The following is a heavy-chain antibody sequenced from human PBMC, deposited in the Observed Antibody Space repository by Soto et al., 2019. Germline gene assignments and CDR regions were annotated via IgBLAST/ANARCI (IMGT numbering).Heavy chain of an antibody. V-gene: IGHV4-31*03. Sequence: SETLSLTCTVSGGSISSDGYYWSWIRQHPGKGLEWIGYIYYSGSTYYNPSLKSRVTISVDTSKNQFSLKLSSVTAADTAVYYCARVYCSSTSCYWFDPWGQGTLVTASS. CDR2: IYYSGST. CDR1: GGSISSDGYY. J-gene: IGHJ5*02. CDR3: ARVYCSSTSCYWFDP. D-gene: IGHD2-2*01.